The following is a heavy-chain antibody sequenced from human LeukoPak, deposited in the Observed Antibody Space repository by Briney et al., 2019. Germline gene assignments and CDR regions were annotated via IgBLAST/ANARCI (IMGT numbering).Heavy chain of an antibody. J-gene: IGHJ5*02. CDR1: GGTFSSYA. CDR2: IIPIFGTA. CDR3: ASNSGIAVAGPYNWFDP. Sequence: ASVKVSCKASGGTFSSYAIGWVRQAPGQGLEWMGGIIPIFGTANYAQKFQGRVTITTDESTSTAYMELSSLRSEDTAVYYCASNSGIAVAGPYNWFDPWGQGTLVTASS. D-gene: IGHD6-19*01. V-gene: IGHV1-69*05.